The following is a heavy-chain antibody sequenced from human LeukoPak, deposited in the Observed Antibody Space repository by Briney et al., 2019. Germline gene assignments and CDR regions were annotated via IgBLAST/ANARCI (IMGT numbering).Heavy chain of an antibody. V-gene: IGHV3-43*02. CDR2: ISGDSGST. CDR3: AKDRGSGWYYFHY. CDR1: GFTFHDYA. J-gene: IGHJ4*02. Sequence: GGPLRLSCAASGFTFHDYAMYWVRQAPGKGPEWVSLISGDSGSTDYADFVKGRFTISRDNSQNSVFLQMNSLTSEDTAVYFCAKDRGSGWYYFHYWGQGTLVTVST. D-gene: IGHD6-19*01.